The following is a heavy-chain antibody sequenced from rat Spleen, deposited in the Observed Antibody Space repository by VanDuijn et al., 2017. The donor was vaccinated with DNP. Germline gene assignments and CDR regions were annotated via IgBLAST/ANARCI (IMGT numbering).Heavy chain of an antibody. CDR3: ARHEDYSSYIYGFAY. J-gene: IGHJ3*01. CDR2: ISTGGGST. Sequence: EVQLLESGGDLVQPGRSLKVSCVTSGFAFNNYWMTWIRQIPGKGLEWVASISTGGGSTYYRDSVKGRFTISRDDAKNTQYLQMDSLRSEDTATYYCARHEDYSSYIYGFAYWGQGTLVTVSS. D-gene: IGHD1-2*01. V-gene: IGHV5-31*01. CDR1: GFAFNNYW.